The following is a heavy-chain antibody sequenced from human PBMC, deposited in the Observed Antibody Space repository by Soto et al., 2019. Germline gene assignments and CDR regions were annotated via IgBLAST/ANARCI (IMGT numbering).Heavy chain of an antibody. CDR1: GYTFTSYG. CDR3: ARDFLERYFDWLPYGAGWFDL. J-gene: IGHJ5*01. CDR2: ISAYNGNT. V-gene: IGHV1-18*01. D-gene: IGHD3-9*01. Sequence: AAVKVSCKASGYTFTSYGISWVRQAPGQGLEWMGWISAYNGNTNYAQKLQGRVTITTDTSTSTAYMELSSLRSEDTAVYYCARDFLERYFDWLPYGAGWFDLWGQGTLVTVSS.